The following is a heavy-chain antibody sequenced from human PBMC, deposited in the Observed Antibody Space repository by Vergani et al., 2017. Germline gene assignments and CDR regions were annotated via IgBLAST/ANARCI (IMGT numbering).Heavy chain of an antibody. CDR3: AKVSYCSSTSCQHFDY. CDR1: GFTFSSYA. V-gene: IGHV3-23*01. CDR2: ISGSGGNT. D-gene: IGHD2-2*01. J-gene: IGHJ4*02. Sequence: EVQLLESGGGLVQPGGSLRLSCAASGFTFSSYAMSWVRQAPGKGLEWVSGISGSGGNTYYADSVKGRFTISRDNSKNTLYLQMNSLRAEDTAVYYCAKVSYCSSTSCQHFDYWGQGTLVTVSS.